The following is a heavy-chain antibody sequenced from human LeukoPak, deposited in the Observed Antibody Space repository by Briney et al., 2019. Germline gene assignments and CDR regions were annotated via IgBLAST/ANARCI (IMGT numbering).Heavy chain of an antibody. CDR2: VFPTGST. J-gene: IGHJ4*02. V-gene: IGHV4-4*07. D-gene: IGHD3-10*01. Sequence: SETLSLTCTVSGASITSNSWYWIRQSAGRGLEWIGRVFPTGSTNYNPSLKSRVTISVDTSKNQFSLKLSSVTAADTAVYYCARGMVLYYDNWGQGTLVTVSS. CDR1: GASITSNS. CDR3: ARGMVLYYDN.